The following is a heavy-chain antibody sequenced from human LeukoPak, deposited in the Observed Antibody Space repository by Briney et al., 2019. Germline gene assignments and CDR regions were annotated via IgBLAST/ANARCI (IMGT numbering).Heavy chain of an antibody. J-gene: IGHJ5*02. D-gene: IGHD2-15*01. CDR2: ISNGKT. CDR1: EFPFSSHA. V-gene: IGHV3-23*01. CDR3: VREAGYCAPVCVKTNWFDP. Sequence: PGGSLRLSGAASEFPFSSHAMSWVRKPPGKGLEWVAAISNGKTYYADSVRGRFAISRDDSTNTVYLHMNSLRDEDTALYHCVREAGYCAPVCVKTNWFDPWGQGTLVTVSS.